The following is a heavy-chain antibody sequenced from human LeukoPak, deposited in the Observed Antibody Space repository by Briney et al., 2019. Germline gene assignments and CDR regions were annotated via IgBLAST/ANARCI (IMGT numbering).Heavy chain of an antibody. CDR2: IIPILGIA. Sequence: ASVKVSCKASGGTFSSYAISWVRQAPGQGLEWMGRIIPILGIANYAQRFQGRVTITADKSTSTAYMELSSLRSEGTAVYYCARDLRADYFDYWGQGTLVTVSS. D-gene: IGHD3-9*01. CDR1: GGTFSSYA. CDR3: ARDLRADYFDY. J-gene: IGHJ4*02. V-gene: IGHV1-69*04.